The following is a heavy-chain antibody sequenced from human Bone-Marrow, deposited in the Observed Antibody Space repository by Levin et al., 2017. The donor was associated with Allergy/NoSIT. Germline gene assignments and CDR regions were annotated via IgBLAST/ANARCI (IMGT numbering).Heavy chain of an antibody. CDR1: GGSFSGYY. D-gene: IGHD2-2*01. CDR2: INHSGST. J-gene: IGHJ4*02. Sequence: SETLSLTCAVYGGSFSGYYWSWIRQPPGKGLEWIGEINHSGSTNYNPSLKSRVTISVDTSKNQFSLKLSSVTAADTAVYYCARGRYCSSTSCSKWRGNEYWGQGTLVTVSS. V-gene: IGHV4-34*01. CDR3: ARGRYCSSTSCSKWRGNEY.